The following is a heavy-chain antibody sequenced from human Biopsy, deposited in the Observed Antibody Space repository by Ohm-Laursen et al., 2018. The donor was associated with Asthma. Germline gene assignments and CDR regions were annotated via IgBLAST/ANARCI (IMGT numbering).Heavy chain of an antibody. V-gene: IGHV1-69*13. CDR1: GGTFSNFA. D-gene: IGHD6-19*01. J-gene: IGHJ6*02. Sequence: GASVKVSCNAPGGTFSNFAISWVRQAPGQGLEWLGGIMTFLGTTNYAQKFQGRVTITADESTSTAYMEVTSLRSEDTAIYYCARCQVGYSSGWSLLLKKIYYSGMDVWGQGTAVTVSS. CDR2: IMTFLGTT. CDR3: ARCQVGYSSGWSLLLKKIYYSGMDV.